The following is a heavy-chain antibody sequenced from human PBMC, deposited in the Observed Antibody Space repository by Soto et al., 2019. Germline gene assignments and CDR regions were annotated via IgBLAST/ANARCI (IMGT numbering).Heavy chain of an antibody. CDR2: IYHSGNP. V-gene: IGHV4-31*01. CDR3: AIDVTPLPITVGWFDP. J-gene: IGHJ5*02. D-gene: IGHD2-15*01. Sequence: WTWIRQSPGKLLEWIGYIYHSGNPWYNFALTGQYSISIDVSKNQVSLAVHSVTAADSAVYFFAIDVTPLPITVGWFDPWGAGVLVTFSS.